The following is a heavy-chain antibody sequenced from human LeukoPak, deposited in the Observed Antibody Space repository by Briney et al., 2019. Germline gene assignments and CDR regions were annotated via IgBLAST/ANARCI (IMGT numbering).Heavy chain of an antibody. CDR3: ARRYRSHSSSWSYYFDY. CDR1: GGSISSYY. CDR2: IYYSGST. D-gene: IGHD6-13*01. Sequence: SETLSLTCTVSGGSISSYYWSWIRQPPGKGLEWIGYIYYSGSTNYNPSFKSRVTISGDTSKNQFSLKLSSATAADTAVYYCARRYRSHSSSWSYYFDYWGQGTLVTVSS. J-gene: IGHJ4*02. V-gene: IGHV4-59*08.